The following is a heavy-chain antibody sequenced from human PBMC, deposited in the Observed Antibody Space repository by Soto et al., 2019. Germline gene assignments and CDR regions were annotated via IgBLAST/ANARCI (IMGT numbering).Heavy chain of an antibody. CDR3: ERDPGRMPDS. CDR1: GYTFNSYG. CDR2: ISVYNGNT. J-gene: IGHJ4*02. D-gene: IGHD3-10*01. Sequence: QVQLVQSGAEVKKPGASVKVSCKASGYTFNSYGISWVRHAPGQGLEWMGWISVYNGNTNYAQKLQGRVTMTTDNSTSTAHMGLRSLRSDDTAVYYCERDPGRMPDSWGQGTLVTVSS. V-gene: IGHV1-18*01.